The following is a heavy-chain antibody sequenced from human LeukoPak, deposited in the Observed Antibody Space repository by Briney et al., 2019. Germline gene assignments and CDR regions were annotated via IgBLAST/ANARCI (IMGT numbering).Heavy chain of an antibody. J-gene: IGHJ4*02. V-gene: IGHV1-69*04. D-gene: IGHD6-13*01. CDR3: ARVVAAAGLDY. CDR1: GGTFSSYA. Sequence: GASVKVSCKASGGTFSSYAISWVRQAPGQGLEWMGRIIPIFGIANYAQKFQGRVTITADKSTSTAYMELSGLRSEDTAVYYCARVVAAAGLDYWGQGTLVTVSS. CDR2: IIPIFGIA.